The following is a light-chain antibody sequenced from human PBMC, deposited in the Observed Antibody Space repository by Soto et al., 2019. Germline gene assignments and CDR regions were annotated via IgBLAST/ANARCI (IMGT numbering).Light chain of an antibody. CDR3: QHRAIWPVS. V-gene: IGKV3-11*01. Sequence: EIVLTQSPVTLSLSPGERATLSCRASQNVGNDLFWYQQKPGQAPRLLMSDPSDRATGIPARFSGSGSGTDFILTISSLEPEDFAVYYCQHRAIWPVSFGQGTRLESK. CDR2: DPS. J-gene: IGKJ5*01. CDR1: QNVGND.